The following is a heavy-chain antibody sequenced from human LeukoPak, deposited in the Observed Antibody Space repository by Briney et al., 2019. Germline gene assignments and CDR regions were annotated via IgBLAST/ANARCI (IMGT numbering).Heavy chain of an antibody. CDR2: ISGSTGST. J-gene: IGHJ6*02. V-gene: IGHV3-23*01. CDR1: GFTFTDYA. Sequence: GGSLRLSCAASGFTFTDYAMTWVRQAPGKGLEWVSVISGSTGSTYYADSVKGRFTISRDNSKNTLYLQMNSLRAEDTALYYCAKDLSIASRPVLSHWGQGTTVTVSS. D-gene: IGHD6-6*01. CDR3: AKDLSIASRPVLSH.